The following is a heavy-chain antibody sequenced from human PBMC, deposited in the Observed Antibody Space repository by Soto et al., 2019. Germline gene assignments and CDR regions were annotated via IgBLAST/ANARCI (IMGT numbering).Heavy chain of an antibody. J-gene: IGHJ3*02. V-gene: IGHV4-39*01. Sequence: QLQLQESGPGLVKPSETLSLTCTVSGGSISSSSYYWGWIRQPPGKGLEWIGSIYYSGSTYYNPSLKSRVTISVDTSKNQFSLKLSSVTAADTAVYYCARQRLLRAFDIWGQGTMVTVSS. CDR2: IYYSGST. CDR1: GGSISSSSYY. D-gene: IGHD5-18*01. CDR3: ARQRLLRAFDI.